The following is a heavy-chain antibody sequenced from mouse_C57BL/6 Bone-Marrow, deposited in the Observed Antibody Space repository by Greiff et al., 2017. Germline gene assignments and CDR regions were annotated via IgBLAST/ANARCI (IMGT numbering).Heavy chain of an antibody. CDR1: GFNIKDDY. J-gene: IGHJ3*01. Sequence: EVQLQQSGAELVRPGASVKLSCTASGFNIKDDYMHWVKQRPEQGLEWIGWIDPENGDTEYASKFQGKATITADTSSNTAYLQLSSLTSEDTAVYYCTTGPRFADWGQGTLVTVSA. V-gene: IGHV14-4*01. CDR3: TTGPRFAD. CDR2: IDPENGDT. D-gene: IGHD6-1*01.